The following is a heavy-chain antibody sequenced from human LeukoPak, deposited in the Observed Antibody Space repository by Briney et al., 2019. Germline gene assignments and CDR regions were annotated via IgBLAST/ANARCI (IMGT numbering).Heavy chain of an antibody. Sequence: GGSLRLSCAASGFTFSSYAMSWVRQAPGKGLEWVSAISSSSSTIYYADSVKGRFTISRDNAKNSLYLQTNSLRDEDTAVYYCARDVEYYYGSGSNDYWGQGTLVTVSS. D-gene: IGHD3-10*01. CDR2: ISSSSSTI. J-gene: IGHJ4*02. CDR1: GFTFSSYA. V-gene: IGHV3-48*02. CDR3: ARDVEYYYGSGSNDY.